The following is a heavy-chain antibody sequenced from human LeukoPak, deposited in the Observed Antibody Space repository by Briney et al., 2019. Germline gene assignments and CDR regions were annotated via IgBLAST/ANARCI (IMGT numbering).Heavy chain of an antibody. D-gene: IGHD3-10*01. Sequence: GGFLRLSCEASGFTFSSYGMHWVRQAPGKGPEWVAHIKPDGSEKYYVDSVKGRFIISRDDARNSLSLQMNSLRAEDTAVYYCAGSFGDVKMFWGQGTLVTVSS. CDR2: IKPDGSEK. V-gene: IGHV3-7*01. J-gene: IGHJ4*01. CDR3: AGSFGDVKMF. CDR1: GFTFSSYG.